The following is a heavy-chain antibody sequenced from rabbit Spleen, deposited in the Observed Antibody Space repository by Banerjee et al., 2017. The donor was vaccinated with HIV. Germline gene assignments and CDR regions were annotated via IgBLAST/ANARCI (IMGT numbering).Heavy chain of an antibody. V-gene: IGHV1S40*01. D-gene: IGHD6-1*01. CDR3: ARDGDASNKRYYFNL. Sequence: QSLEESGGDLVKPGASLTLTCTASGFSFSSAYDMCWVRQAPGKGLEWIACIDGGSSGNTYYASWAKGRLTASSTSSTTVTLQMTSLTAADTATYFCARDGDASNKRYYFNLWGPGTLVTVS. J-gene: IGHJ4*01. CDR2: IDGGSSGNT. CDR1: GFSFSSAYD.